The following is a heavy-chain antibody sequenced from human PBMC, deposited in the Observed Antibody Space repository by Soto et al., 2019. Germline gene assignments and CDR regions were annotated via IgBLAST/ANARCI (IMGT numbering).Heavy chain of an antibody. V-gene: IGHV4-39*01. J-gene: IGHJ6*02. CDR1: GGCVCSSGYD. Sequence: PSERLSIASAVCGGCVCSSGYDGGWIHQPPGKGLEWIGSIYYSGSTYYNPSLKSRVTISVDTSKNQFSLKLSSVTAADTAVYYCARGEGWELGGLYYYYGMDVWRQGTTVTGS. CDR2: IYYSGST. CDR3: ARGEGWELGGLYYYYGMDV. D-gene: IGHD1-26*01.